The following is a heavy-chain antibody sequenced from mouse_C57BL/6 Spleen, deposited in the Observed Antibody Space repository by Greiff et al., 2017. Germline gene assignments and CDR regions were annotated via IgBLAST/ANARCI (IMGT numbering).Heavy chain of an antibody. D-gene: IGHD2-1*01. Sequence: QVQLQQSGAELMKPGASVKLSCKATGYTFTGYWIEWVKQRPGHGLEWIGEILPGSGSTNYNEKFKGKATFTADTSSNSAYMQLSSLTTEDAAIDYCAGDGNYERGAMDYWGQGTSVTVSS. CDR1: GYTFTGYW. CDR2: ILPGSGST. J-gene: IGHJ4*01. CDR3: AGDGNYERGAMDY. V-gene: IGHV1-9*01.